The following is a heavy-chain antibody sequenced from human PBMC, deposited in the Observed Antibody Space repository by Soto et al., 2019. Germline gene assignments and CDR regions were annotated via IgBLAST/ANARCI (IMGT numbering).Heavy chain of an antibody. J-gene: IGHJ6*02. V-gene: IGHV3-30*18. CDR2: ISYDGSNK. Sequence: PVGSLRLSCAASGFTFSSYGMHWVRQAPGKGLEWVAVISYDGSNKYYADSVKGRFTISRDNSKNTLYLQMNSLRAEDTAVYYCGYDSPGNYYGMDVWGQGTTVTVSS. CDR1: GFTFSSYG. CDR3: GYDSPGNYYGMDV.